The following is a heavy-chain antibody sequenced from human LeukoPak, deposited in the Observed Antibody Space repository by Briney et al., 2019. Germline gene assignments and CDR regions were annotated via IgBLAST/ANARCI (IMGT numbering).Heavy chain of an antibody. D-gene: IGHD1-14*01. V-gene: IGHV1-46*01. CDR1: GHTFTTYY. CDR2: INPSGDGT. Sequence: ASVTVSCKASGHTFTTYYVHSVRQAPGQGLEWMGVINPSGDGTNYPQRFQGRVTLTRDTSTSTVYMELTSLRSEDTAMYYCAKETPNTGWFDPWGQGTLVTVSS. CDR3: AKETPNTGWFDP. J-gene: IGHJ5*02.